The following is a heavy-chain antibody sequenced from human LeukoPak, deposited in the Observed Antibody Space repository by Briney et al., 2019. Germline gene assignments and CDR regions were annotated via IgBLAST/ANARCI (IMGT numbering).Heavy chain of an antibody. CDR3: TTFGVLTDYAL. Sequence: PGGSLRLSCAASGFTFNHAWLNWVRQAPGKGLEWVGRIKSKTDGATTDYAAPVKGRFTISRDDSKNTLYLQMNSLKTEDTAVYYCTTFGVLTDYALWGQGTLVTVSS. CDR1: GFTFNHAW. D-gene: IGHD3-9*01. V-gene: IGHV3-15*01. CDR2: IKSKTDGATT. J-gene: IGHJ4*02.